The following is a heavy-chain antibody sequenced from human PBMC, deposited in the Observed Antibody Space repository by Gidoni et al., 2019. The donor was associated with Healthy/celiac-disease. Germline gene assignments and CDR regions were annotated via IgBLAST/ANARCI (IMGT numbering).Heavy chain of an antibody. CDR3: ARSGTIFGAQIDY. CDR1: GFTFSSYG. Sequence: QVQPAESGGGVVQPGRSLRLSCPASGFTFSSYGVHWVRQAPGKGLEWLAVIWYDGSNKYYADSVKGRFTISRDNSKNTLYLQMNSLRAEDTAVYYCARSGTIFGAQIDYWGQGTLVTVSS. D-gene: IGHD3-3*01. J-gene: IGHJ4*02. V-gene: IGHV3-33*01. CDR2: IWYDGSNK.